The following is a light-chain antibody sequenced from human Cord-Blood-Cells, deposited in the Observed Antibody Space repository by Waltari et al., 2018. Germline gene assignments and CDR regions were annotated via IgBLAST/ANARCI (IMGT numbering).Light chain of an antibody. V-gene: IGLV2-23*01. CDR3: CSYAGSSTFYV. Sequence: QSDLTQPASVSGSPGQSITISCPGTSSDVGGYNLVSWYQQHPGKAPKLMIYEGSKRPSGVSNRFSGSKSGNTASLTISGLQAEDEADYYCCSYAGSSTFYVFGTGTKVTVL. CDR2: EGS. J-gene: IGLJ1*01. CDR1: SSDVGGYNL.